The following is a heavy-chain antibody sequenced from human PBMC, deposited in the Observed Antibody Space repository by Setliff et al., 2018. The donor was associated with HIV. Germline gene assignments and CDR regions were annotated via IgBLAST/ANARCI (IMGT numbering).Heavy chain of an antibody. J-gene: IGHJ4*02. Sequence: LRLSCVASGFRFSDYSMNWIRQAPGKGLEWVSYISSSGRTTDYADSLKGRFTISRDNAKKSLYLQMTSLRAEDTAVYYCAREGLSGWYDFDSWGQGRLVTVSS. CDR1: GFRFSDYS. CDR3: AREGLSGWYDFDS. CDR2: ISSSGRTT. V-gene: IGHV3-11*04. D-gene: IGHD6-19*01.